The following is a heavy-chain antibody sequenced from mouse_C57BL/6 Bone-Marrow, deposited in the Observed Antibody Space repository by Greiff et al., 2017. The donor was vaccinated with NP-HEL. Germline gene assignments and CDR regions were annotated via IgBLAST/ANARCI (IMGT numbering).Heavy chain of an antibody. CDR2: ISSGSSTI. CDR3: ARPVYGNSFDY. D-gene: IGHD2-1*01. V-gene: IGHV5-17*01. Sequence: EVMLVESGGGLVKPGGSLKLSCAASGFTFTDYGMHWVRQAPEKGLEWVAYISSGSSTIYYADTVKGRFTITRDNAKNTLFLQMTSLRSEDTAMYYCARPVYGNSFDYWGQGTTLTVSS. CDR1: GFTFTDYG. J-gene: IGHJ2*01.